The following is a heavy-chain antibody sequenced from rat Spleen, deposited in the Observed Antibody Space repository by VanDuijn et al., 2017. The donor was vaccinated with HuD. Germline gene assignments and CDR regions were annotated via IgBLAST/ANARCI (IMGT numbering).Heavy chain of an antibody. CDR1: GYSITSGYG. CDR3: ARRGLQSYYFDY. D-gene: IGHD1-1*01. CDR2: INSAGST. Sequence: EAQLQESGPGLVKPSQSLSLTCSVTGYSITSGYGWNWIRKFPGNKLEWMGYINSAGSTNYNPPPKNQISITRDTSKNQFFLQLTSVTTEDTATYYCARRGLQSYYFDYWGQGVMVTVSS. J-gene: IGHJ2*01. V-gene: IGHV3-3*01.